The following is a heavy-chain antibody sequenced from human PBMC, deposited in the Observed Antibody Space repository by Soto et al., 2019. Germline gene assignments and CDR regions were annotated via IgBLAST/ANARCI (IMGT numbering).Heavy chain of an antibody. CDR3: ARAGGKVAGTYNDDY. V-gene: IGHV3-21*01. D-gene: IGHD6-19*01. CDR1: GFTFSSYS. CDR2: ISSSSSYI. Sequence: EVQLVESGGGLVKPGGSLRLSCAASGFTFSSYSMNWVRQAPGKGLEWVSSISSSSSYIYYADSVKGRFTISRDNAKNSLYLKMNSLRAEDTAVYYCARAGGKVAGTYNDDYWGQGTLVTVSS. J-gene: IGHJ4*02.